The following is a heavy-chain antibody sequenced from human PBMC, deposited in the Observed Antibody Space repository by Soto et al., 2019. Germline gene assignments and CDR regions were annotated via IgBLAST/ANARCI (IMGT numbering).Heavy chain of an antibody. CDR1: GGSTSSDNY. CDR2: IYYSGNT. D-gene: IGHD3-16*01. Sequence: SETLSLTCTVSGGSTSSDNYWSWIRQPPGKGLEWIGHIYYSGNTDYNPSLKSRLAISIGTSKNQFSLKLSSVTAADTAVYFCAREGGESSDGLYYFDSWGQGSMVTVYS. CDR3: AREGGESSDGLYYFDS. J-gene: IGHJ4*02. V-gene: IGHV4-30-4*01.